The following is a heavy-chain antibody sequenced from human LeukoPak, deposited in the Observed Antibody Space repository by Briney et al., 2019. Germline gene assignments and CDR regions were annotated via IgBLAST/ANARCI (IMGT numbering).Heavy chain of an antibody. V-gene: IGHV4-34*01. CDR1: GGSFSGYY. Sequence: PSETLSLTCAVYGGSFSGYYWSWIRQPPGKGLEWIGEINHSGSTNYNPSLKSRVTISVDTSKNQFSLKLSSVTAADTAVYYCARGSTPILITGTTYDHWGQGTLVTVSS. D-gene: IGHD1-20*01. J-gene: IGHJ5*02. CDR2: INHSGST. CDR3: ARGSTPILITGTTYDH.